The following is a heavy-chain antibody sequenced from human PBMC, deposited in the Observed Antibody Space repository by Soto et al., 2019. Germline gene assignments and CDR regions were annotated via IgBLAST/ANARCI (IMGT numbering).Heavy chain of an antibody. CDR3: ARCRLDIVVVPAAILNYCYYGMDV. J-gene: IGHJ6*02. Sequence: QVQLVESGGGVVQPGRSLRLSCAASGFTFSSYAMHWVRQAPGKGLEWVAVISYDGSNKYYADSVKGRFTISRDNSKNTLYLQMNSLRAEDTAVYYCARCRLDIVVVPAAILNYCYYGMDVWGQGTTVTVSS. CDR2: ISYDGSNK. V-gene: IGHV3-30-3*01. D-gene: IGHD2-2*02. CDR1: GFTFSSYA.